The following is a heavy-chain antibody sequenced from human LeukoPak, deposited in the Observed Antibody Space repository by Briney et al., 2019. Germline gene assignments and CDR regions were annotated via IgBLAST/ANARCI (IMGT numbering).Heavy chain of an antibody. J-gene: IGHJ3*02. CDR3: AREQVATMLAFDI. CDR2: IKQDGSEK. D-gene: IGHD5-12*01. Sequence: GGPLRLSCAASGFTFSSYWMSLVRQAPGKGLEWVANIKQDGSEKYYVDSVKGRFTISRDNAKNSLYLQMNSLRAEDTAVYYCAREQVATMLAFDIWGQGTMVTVSS. CDR1: GFTFSSYW. V-gene: IGHV3-7*01.